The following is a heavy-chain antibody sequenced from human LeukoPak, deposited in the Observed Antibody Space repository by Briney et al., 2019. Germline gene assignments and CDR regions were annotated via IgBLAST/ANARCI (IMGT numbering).Heavy chain of an antibody. CDR2: ISSNRGST. V-gene: IGHV3-64D*06. Sequence: GGSLRLSCSASGFTFSSYAMHWVRQAPGKGLEYVSAISSNRGSTYYADSVKGRFTISRDNSENTLYLQMSSLRAEDTAVYYCVKERGGSATGTTPYFDYWGQGTLVTVSS. D-gene: IGHD1-1*01. CDR3: VKERGGSATGTTPYFDY. J-gene: IGHJ4*02. CDR1: GFTFSSYA.